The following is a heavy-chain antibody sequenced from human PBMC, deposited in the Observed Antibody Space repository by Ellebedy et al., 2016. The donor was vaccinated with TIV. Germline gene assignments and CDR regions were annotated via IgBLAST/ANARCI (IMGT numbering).Heavy chain of an antibody. CDR3: AREPHYFHDSIFFYGMDF. J-gene: IGHJ6*02. CDR2: ISSTSTYI. CDR1: GFRFDAYA. V-gene: IGHV3-21*06. Sequence: GESLKISXAASGFRFDAYAMNSVRQAPGKGLEWVSSISSTSTYIHYADSVKGRFIISRDNDKNSLYLQVSSLRAEDTAVYYCAREPHYFHDSIFFYGMDFWGQGTTVTVSS. D-gene: IGHD3-22*01.